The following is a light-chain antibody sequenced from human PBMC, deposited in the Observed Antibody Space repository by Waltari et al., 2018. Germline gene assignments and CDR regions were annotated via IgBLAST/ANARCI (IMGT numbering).Light chain of an antibody. J-gene: IGLJ3*02. Sequence: QSALTQPASVSGSPGQSITISCTGTSSDVGGFNYVSWYQQHPVKAPKLMIYDVSNRPSGFSNGFSGSKAGNTASLVISGLQAEDDADYYCSSYTTGSTVVFGGGTKLTVL. V-gene: IGLV2-14*03. CDR3: SSYTTGSTVV. CDR1: SSDVGGFNY. CDR2: DVS.